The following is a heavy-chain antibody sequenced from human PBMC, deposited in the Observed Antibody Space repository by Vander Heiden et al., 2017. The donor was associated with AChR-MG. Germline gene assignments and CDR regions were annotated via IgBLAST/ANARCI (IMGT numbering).Heavy chain of an antibody. CDR1: GFTFSSYA. CDR2: ISYDGSNK. V-gene: IGHV3-30-3*01. J-gene: IGHJ4*02. Sequence: QVQLVESGGGVVQPGRSLRLSCAASGFTFSSYAMHWVRQAPGKGLDWVAVISYDGSNKYYADSVKGRFTISRDNSKNTLYLQMNSLRAEDTAVYYCAREGSSSSNYFDYWGQGTLVTVSS. D-gene: IGHD6-6*01. CDR3: AREGSSSSNYFDY.